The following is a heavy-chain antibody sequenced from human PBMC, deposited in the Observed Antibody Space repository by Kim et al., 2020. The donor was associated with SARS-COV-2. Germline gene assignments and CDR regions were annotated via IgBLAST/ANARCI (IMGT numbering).Heavy chain of an antibody. CDR1: GFTFTSSA. D-gene: IGHD3-22*01. J-gene: IGHJ4*02. Sequence: SVKVSCKASGFTFTSSAMQWVRQARGQRLEWIGWIVVGSGNTNYAQKFQERVTITRDMSTSTAYMELSSLRSEDTAVYYCAAWYYYDSSGYYLDYWGQGTLVTVSS. CDR2: IVVGSGNT. CDR3: AAWYYYDSSGYYLDY. V-gene: IGHV1-58*02.